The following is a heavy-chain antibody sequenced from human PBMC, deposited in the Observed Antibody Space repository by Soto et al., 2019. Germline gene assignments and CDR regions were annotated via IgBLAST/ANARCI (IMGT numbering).Heavy chain of an antibody. V-gene: IGHV3-7*05. CDR3: ARDHIVGATNFDY. D-gene: IGHD1-26*01. CDR1: GFTFSDYW. J-gene: IGHJ4*02. Sequence: EVQLVESGGDLVQPGGSQRLSCAASGFTFSDYWMSWVRQAPGKGLEWVAHIKQDGSDKYYVDSVKGRFTISRDNAQNSLYLQLNSLRAEDTAVYYCARDHIVGATNFDYWGQGTLVTVSS. CDR2: IKQDGSDK.